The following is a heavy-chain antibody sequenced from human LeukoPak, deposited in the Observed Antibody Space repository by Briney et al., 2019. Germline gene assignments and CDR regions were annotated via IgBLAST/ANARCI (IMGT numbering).Heavy chain of an antibody. CDR1: GGSFSGYL. V-gene: IGHV4-34*01. CDR2: INHSGSA. Sequence: SETLSLTRGVYGGSFSGYLWNWIRQPPGKGLEWLGEINHSGSANYHPSLKSRVTISVDTSKNQVSLSLSPVTAADTAVYYCAGGPRKPYSNWFAPWGKGPLVTVS. CDR3: AGGPRKPYSNWFAP. D-gene: IGHD1-14*01. J-gene: IGHJ5*02.